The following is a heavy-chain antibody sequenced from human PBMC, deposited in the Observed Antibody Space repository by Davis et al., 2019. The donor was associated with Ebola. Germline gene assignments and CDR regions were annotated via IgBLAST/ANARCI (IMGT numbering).Heavy chain of an antibody. J-gene: IGHJ4*02. Sequence: HSQTLSLTCAISGDRVSSNTAAWNWIRQSPSRGLEWLGRTFYRSKWCNDYAVSVKSRITINPDTSKNQFSLQLNSVTPEDTAVYYCARDLGNDRPFESWGQGTLVTVSP. D-gene: IGHD1-1*01. V-gene: IGHV6-1*01. CDR1: GDRVSSNTAA. CDR2: TFYRSKWCN. CDR3: ARDLGNDRPFES.